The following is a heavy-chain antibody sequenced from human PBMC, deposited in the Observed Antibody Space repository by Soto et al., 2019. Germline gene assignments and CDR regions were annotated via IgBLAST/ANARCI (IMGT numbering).Heavy chain of an antibody. CDR3: ASSLNCSSTSCRNYYYYYYMDV. D-gene: IGHD2-2*01. V-gene: IGHV4-61*01. Sequence: SATLSLRCNVSGRSFIRGSYYWSWIRQPPGKGLEWIGYIYYSGSTNYNPSLESRVTISVDTSKNQFSLKLSSVTAADTAVYYCASSLNCSSTSCRNYYYYYYMDVWGKGTTVTVSS. CDR1: GRSFIRGSYY. CDR2: IYYSGST. J-gene: IGHJ6*03.